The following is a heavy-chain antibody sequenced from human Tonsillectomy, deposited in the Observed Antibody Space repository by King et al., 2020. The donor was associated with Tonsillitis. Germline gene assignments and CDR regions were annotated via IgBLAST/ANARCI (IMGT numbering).Heavy chain of an antibody. D-gene: IGHD2-8*01. CDR1: GFTFSNAW. CDR3: TTGVSVRPLDP. J-gene: IGHJ5*02. CDR2: IKSKNDGGTT. V-gene: IGHV3-15*01. Sequence: VQLVESGGGLVKPGGSLRLSCAASGFTFSNAWMSWVRQAPGKGLGWGGHIKSKNDGGTTDYAAPVKGRFTISRDDSKNTLYLQLNSLKTEDTAVYYCTTGVSVRPLDPWGQGTLVTVSS.